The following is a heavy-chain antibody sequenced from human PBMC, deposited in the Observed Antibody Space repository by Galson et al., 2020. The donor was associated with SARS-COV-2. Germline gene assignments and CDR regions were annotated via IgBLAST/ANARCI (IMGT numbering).Heavy chain of an antibody. CDR2: IYHSGST. CDR1: GGSISSRGYS. D-gene: IGHD3-10*01. CDR3: ARVGTMYYAMDV. J-gene: IGHJ6*02. V-gene: IGHV4-30-2*01. Sequence: TLSLTCAVSGGSISSRGYSWSWIRQPPGKGLEWIGYIYHSGSTYYNPSLKSRVNISVDRSKNQFSLKLSSVTAADTAVYYCARVGTMYYAMDVWGHGTTVTVSS.